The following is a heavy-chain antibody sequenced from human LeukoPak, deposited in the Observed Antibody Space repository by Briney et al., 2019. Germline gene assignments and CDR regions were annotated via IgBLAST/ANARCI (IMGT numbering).Heavy chain of an antibody. Sequence: GGSLRLSCAASGFTFIDHYMDWVRQAPGKGLEWIGRIRNKANSYTTEYASSVKGRFTVSRDDSKNSLFLQMNSLESEDTAVYYCARRNSVTQGLDNWGQGTLVTVSS. CDR1: GFTFIDHY. CDR3: ARRNSVTQGLDN. CDR2: IRNKANSYTT. D-gene: IGHD5/OR15-5a*01. J-gene: IGHJ4*02. V-gene: IGHV3-72*01.